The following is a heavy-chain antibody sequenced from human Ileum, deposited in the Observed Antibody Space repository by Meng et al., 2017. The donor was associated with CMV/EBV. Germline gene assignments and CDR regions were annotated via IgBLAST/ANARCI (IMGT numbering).Heavy chain of an antibody. CDR3: AIYSIPGT. Sequence: EVHLVESVGDLIHPGGSLSLSCAASGFTFSTYWMHWVRQAPGKGLVWVSNINSDGSDTRYADSVKGRFTISRDNAKNTLFLQMNSLRAEDTAVYYCAIYSIPGTWGQGTLVTVSS. J-gene: IGHJ4*02. CDR1: GFTFSTYW. CDR2: INSDGSDT. D-gene: IGHD4-11*01. V-gene: IGHV3-74*01.